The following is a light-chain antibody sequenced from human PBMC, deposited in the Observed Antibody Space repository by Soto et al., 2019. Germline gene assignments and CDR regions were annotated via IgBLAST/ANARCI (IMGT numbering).Light chain of an antibody. CDR2: DAS. Sequence: EIVLTQSPATLSLSPGERATLSCRASQSVSSYLAWYQQKPGQAPRLLIYDASNRATGIPARFSGSGSGTYFSLTISSLEPEDFAVYCCQLRSYRPPYTLDPGTTVDI. CDR3: QLRSYRPPYT. V-gene: IGKV3-11*01. CDR1: QSVSSY. J-gene: IGKJ2*01.